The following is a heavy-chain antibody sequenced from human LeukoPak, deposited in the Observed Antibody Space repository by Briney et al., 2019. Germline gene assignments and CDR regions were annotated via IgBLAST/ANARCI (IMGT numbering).Heavy chain of an antibody. CDR3: ASDCPSCYGGGWFDP. CDR1: GGTFSSYA. V-gene: IGHV1-69*13. Sequence: SVKVSCKASGGTFSSYAISWVRQAPGQGLEWMGGIIPIFGTANYAQKFQGRVTNTADESTSTAYMELSSLRAEDTAVYYCASDCPSCYGGGWFDPWGQGTLVTVSS. CDR2: IIPIFGTA. J-gene: IGHJ5*02. D-gene: IGHD2-2*01.